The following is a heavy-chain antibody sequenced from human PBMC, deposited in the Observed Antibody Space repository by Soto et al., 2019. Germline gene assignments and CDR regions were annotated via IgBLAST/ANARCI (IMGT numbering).Heavy chain of an antibody. V-gene: IGHV4-30-4*01. D-gene: IGHD3-3*01. J-gene: IGHJ6*02. CDR2: IYYSGST. CDR3: ARDKYDFWSGYYPGYYYYGMDV. Sequence: SETLSLTCTVSGGSISSGDYYWSWIRQPPGKGLEWIGYIYYSGSTYYNPSLKSRVTISVDTSKNQFSLKLSSVTAADTAVYYCARDKYDFWSGYYPGYYYYGMDVWGQGTTVTVS. CDR1: GGSISSGDYY.